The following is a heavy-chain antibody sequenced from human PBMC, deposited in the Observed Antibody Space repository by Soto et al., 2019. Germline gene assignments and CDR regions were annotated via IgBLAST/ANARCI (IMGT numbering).Heavy chain of an antibody. CDR2: INHSGST. V-gene: IGHV4-34*01. J-gene: IGHJ4*02. CDR3: ARTQQLVPPSFDY. CDR1: GGSFSGYY. Sequence: SETLSLTCAVYGGSFSGYYWSWIRQPPGKGLEWIGEINHSGSTNYNPSLKSRVTISVDTSKNQFSLKLSSVTAADTAVYYCARTQQLVPPSFDYWGQGTLVTVSS. D-gene: IGHD6-13*01.